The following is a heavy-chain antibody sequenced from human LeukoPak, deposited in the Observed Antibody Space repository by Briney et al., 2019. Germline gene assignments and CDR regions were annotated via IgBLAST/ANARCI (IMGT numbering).Heavy chain of an antibody. CDR1: GGSFSAYS. Sequence: SEILSLTCAVYGGSFSAYSWTWIRQPPGKGLEWIGEINHSGGTNHNPSLKSRVSISRDSSKNQIFLKLRSVTAADTAGDFVVAPKPGPAFEIWGKGKMVTASS. J-gene: IGHJ3*02. V-gene: IGHV4-34*03. D-gene: IGHD2-21*01. CDR3: VAPKPGPAFEI. CDR2: INHSGGT.